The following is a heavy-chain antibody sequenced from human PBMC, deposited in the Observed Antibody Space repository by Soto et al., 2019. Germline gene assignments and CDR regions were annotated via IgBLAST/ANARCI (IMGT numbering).Heavy chain of an antibody. CDR2: ISGSGAGT. V-gene: IGHV3-23*01. CDR1: GFPFISYG. D-gene: IGHD6-19*01. CDR3: AKYSSDWDEDY. Sequence: EVQLLESGGGLVQPGGSLRLSCAASGFPFISYGMTWVRQAPGEGLQWVSSISGSGAGTYYADSVKGRFTISRDNSKNTLTLQMNSLGAEDTAIYYCAKYSSDWDEDYWGQGTLVTVSS. J-gene: IGHJ4*02.